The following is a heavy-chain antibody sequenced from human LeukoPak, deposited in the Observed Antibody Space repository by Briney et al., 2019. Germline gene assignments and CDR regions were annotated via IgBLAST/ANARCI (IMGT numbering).Heavy chain of an antibody. Sequence: AASVKVSCKASGYTFTGYYMHWVRQAPGQGLEWMGWINPNSGGTNYAQKFQGRVTMTRDTSISTAYMELSRLRSDDTAVYYCARDPPRAAADRNYWGQGTLVTVSS. CDR2: INPNSGGT. CDR3: ARDPPRAAADRNY. J-gene: IGHJ4*02. CDR1: GYTFTGYY. V-gene: IGHV1-2*02. D-gene: IGHD6-13*01.